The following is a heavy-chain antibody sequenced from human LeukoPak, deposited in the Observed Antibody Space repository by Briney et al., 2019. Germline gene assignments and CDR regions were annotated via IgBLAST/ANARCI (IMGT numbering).Heavy chain of an antibody. CDR1: GYTFTGYY. J-gene: IGHJ3*02. Sequence: ASVKVSCKASGYTFTGYYIHWVRQAPGQGLEWMGWINPNNGDTNFAQKFQGRVTMTRDTSISTVYMELSRLRSDDTAVYYCAREVAVPGVNAFDIWGQGTRVTVSS. V-gene: IGHV1-2*02. D-gene: IGHD6-19*01. CDR3: AREVAVPGVNAFDI. CDR2: INPNNGDT.